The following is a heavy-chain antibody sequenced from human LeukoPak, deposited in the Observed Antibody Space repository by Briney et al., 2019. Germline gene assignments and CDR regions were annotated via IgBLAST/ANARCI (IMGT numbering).Heavy chain of an antibody. CDR2: IIPIFGTA. D-gene: IGHD1-26*01. Sequence: ASVKVSCKASGGTFSSYAISWVRQAPGQGLEWMGGIIPIFGTANYAQKFQGRVTITADESTSTAYMELSSLRSEDTAVYYCARLGGPRYYYGMDVWGQGTTVTVSS. CDR1: GGTFSSYA. J-gene: IGHJ6*02. V-gene: IGHV1-69*13. CDR3: ARLGGPRYYYGMDV.